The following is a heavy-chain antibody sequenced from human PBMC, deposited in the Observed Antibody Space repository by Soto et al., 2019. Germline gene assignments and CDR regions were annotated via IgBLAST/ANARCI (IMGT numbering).Heavy chain of an antibody. Sequence: VGSLRLSCAASGFTFSSYGMHWVRQAPGKGLEWVAVISYDGSNKYYADSVKGRFTISRDNSKNTLYLQMNSLRAEDTAVYYCAKDRGYRTWIQLWSPHNDYWGQGTLVTVSS. CDR1: GFTFSSYG. J-gene: IGHJ4*02. CDR2: ISYDGSNK. V-gene: IGHV3-30*18. CDR3: AKDRGYRTWIQLWSPHNDY. D-gene: IGHD5-18*01.